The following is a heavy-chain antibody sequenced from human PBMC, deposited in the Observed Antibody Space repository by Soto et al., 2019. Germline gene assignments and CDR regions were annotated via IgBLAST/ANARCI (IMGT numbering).Heavy chain of an antibody. J-gene: IGHJ3*02. CDR1: GFSLSTSGVG. D-gene: IGHD3-16*02. Sequence: QITLKESGPTLVKPTQTLTLTCTFSGFSLSTSGVGVGWIRQPPGKALEWLALIYWDDDKRYSPSPKSRLTITKDTSKNQVVLTMTNMDPVDTATYYCAHSPMITFGGVIVIRGDAFDIWGQVTMVTVSS. CDR3: AHSPMITFGGVIVIRGDAFDI. V-gene: IGHV2-5*02. CDR2: IYWDDDK.